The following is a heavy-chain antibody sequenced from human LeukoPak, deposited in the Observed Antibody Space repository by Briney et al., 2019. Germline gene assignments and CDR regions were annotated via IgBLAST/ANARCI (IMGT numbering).Heavy chain of an antibody. D-gene: IGHD6-19*01. Sequence: PGGSLRLSCAASGFTFSSYAMHWVRQAPGKGLEWVAVISYDGSNKYYADSVKGRFTISRDNSKNTLYLHLNSLRGEDTAVYYCTRNSGWYGLSWGQGTLVTVSS. CDR2: ISYDGSNK. J-gene: IGHJ1*01. CDR1: GFTFSSYA. V-gene: IGHV3-30*04. CDR3: TRNSGWYGLS.